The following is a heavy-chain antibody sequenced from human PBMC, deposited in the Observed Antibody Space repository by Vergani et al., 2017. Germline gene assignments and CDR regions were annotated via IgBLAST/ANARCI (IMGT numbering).Heavy chain of an antibody. CDR1: GGSISSSSYY. J-gene: IGHJ4*02. V-gene: IGHV4-39*07. Sequence: QLQLQESGPGLVKPSETLSLTCTVSGGSISSSSYYWGWIRQPPGKGLEWIGSIYYSGSTYYNPSLKSRVTISVDTSKNQFSRKLSSGTAADTAVYYCARERPMITFGGSPPNDYWGQGTLVTVSS. D-gene: IGHD3-16*01. CDR3: ARERPMITFGGSPPNDY. CDR2: IYYSGST.